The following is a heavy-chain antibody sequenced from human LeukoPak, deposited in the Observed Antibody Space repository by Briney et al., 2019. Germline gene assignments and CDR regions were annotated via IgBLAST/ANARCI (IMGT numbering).Heavy chain of an antibody. CDR3: ARGGHGTSVAVAGTGDY. CDR2: IDPSGGST. J-gene: IGHJ4*02. CDR1: GYTFTSYY. D-gene: IGHD6-19*01. V-gene: IGHV1-46*01. Sequence: ASVKVSCKACGYTFTSYYMHWVRQAPGQGLEWMGIIDPSGGSTIYAQKFQGRVTMTRDMSTRTVYMQVSSLRSEDTAVYYCARGGHGTSVAVAGTGDYWGQGTLVTVSS.